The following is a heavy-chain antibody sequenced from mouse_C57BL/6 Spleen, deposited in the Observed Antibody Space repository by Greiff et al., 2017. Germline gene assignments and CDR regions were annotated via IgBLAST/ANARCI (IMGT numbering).Heavy chain of an antibody. CDR2: ISSGGDYI. Sequence: EVKLVESGEGLVKPGGSLKLSCAASGFTFSSYAMSWVRQTPEKRLEWVAYISSGGDYIYYADTVKGRFTISRDNARNTLYLQMSSLKSEDTAMYYCTRGAHYYAMDYWGQGTSVTVSS. CDR1: GFTFSSYA. V-gene: IGHV5-9-1*02. CDR3: TRGAHYYAMDY. J-gene: IGHJ4*01.